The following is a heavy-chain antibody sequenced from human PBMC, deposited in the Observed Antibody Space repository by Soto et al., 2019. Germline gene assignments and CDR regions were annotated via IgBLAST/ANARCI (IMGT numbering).Heavy chain of an antibody. J-gene: IGHJ4*02. CDR1: GFXFDDYA. CDR2: ISWNSGKI. D-gene: IGHD1-26*01. CDR3: AKEIVGAINY. V-gene: IGHV3-9*01. Sequence: EVQLVESGGGLVXXXXXXXXSCAASGFXFDDYAMHWVRQAPGKGLEWVSGISWNSGKIGYADSVKGRFTISRDNANNSLYLQMNSLRPEDTAFYYCAKEIVGAINYWGQGTLVTVSS.